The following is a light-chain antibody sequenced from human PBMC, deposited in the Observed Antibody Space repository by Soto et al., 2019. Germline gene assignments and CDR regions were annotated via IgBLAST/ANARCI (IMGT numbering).Light chain of an antibody. J-gene: IGLJ3*02. Sequence: QSALTQPASVSGSPGQSITISCTGTSGDIGTYNFVSWYQHHPGKAPKLIIYEVSNRPSGASHRFSGSKSGNTASLTISGLQADDEGDYYCSSCTNDDTLGVFGGGTQLTVL. CDR1: SGDIGTYNF. CDR2: EVS. V-gene: IGLV2-14*01. CDR3: SSCTNDDTLGV.